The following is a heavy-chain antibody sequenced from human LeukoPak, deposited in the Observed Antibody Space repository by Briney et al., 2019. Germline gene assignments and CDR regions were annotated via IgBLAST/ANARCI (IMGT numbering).Heavy chain of an antibody. Sequence: ASVKVSCKASGYTFTSYDINWVRQGTGQGLEWMGWMNPNSGNTGYAQKFQGRVTITRNTSISTAYMELSGLRSEDTAVYYCARGRSTGFPYYFEYWGQGSLVTVSS. CDR1: GYTFTSYD. J-gene: IGHJ4*02. CDR3: ARGRSTGFPYYFEY. V-gene: IGHV1-8*03. CDR2: MNPNSGNT.